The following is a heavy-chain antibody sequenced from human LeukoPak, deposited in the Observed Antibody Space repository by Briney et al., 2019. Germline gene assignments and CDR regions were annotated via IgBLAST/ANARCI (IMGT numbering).Heavy chain of an antibody. CDR2: IKQDGSEK. J-gene: IGHJ5*02. Sequence: GGSLRLSCAASGFTFSSYWMSWVRQAPGKGLEWVANIKQDGSEKYYVDSVKGRFTISRDNAKNSLYLQMNSLRAEDTAVYYCASAVSGYDFWRDLDPWGQGTLVTVSS. D-gene: IGHD3-3*01. CDR1: GFTFSSYW. CDR3: ASAVSGYDFWRDLDP. V-gene: IGHV3-7*05.